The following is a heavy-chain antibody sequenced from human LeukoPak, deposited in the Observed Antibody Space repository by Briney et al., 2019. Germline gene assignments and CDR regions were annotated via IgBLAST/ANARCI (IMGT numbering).Heavy chain of an antibody. CDR1: GGSFSGYY. D-gene: IGHD1-20*01. CDR2: INHSGST. Sequence: SETLSLTCAVYGGSFSGYYWSWIRQPPGKGLEWIGEINHSGSTNYNPSLKSRVTISVDTSKNQISLKLSSVTAADTAVYYCARGPTPEGITGTPFDYWGQGTLVTVSS. V-gene: IGHV4-34*01. CDR3: ARGPTPEGITGTPFDY. J-gene: IGHJ4*02.